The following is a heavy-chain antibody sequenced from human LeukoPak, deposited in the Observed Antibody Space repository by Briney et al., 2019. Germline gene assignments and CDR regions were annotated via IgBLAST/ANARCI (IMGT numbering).Heavy chain of an antibody. CDR2: INHSGST. Sequence: PSETLSLTCAVYGGSFSGYYWSWIRQPPGKGLEWIGEINHSGSTNYNPSLKSRVTISVDTSKNQFSLKLSSVTAADTAVYYCARGEEGRFYYYYGMDVWGQGTTVTVSS. CDR3: ARGEEGRFYYYYGMDV. CDR1: GGSFSGYY. V-gene: IGHV4-34*01. J-gene: IGHJ6*02.